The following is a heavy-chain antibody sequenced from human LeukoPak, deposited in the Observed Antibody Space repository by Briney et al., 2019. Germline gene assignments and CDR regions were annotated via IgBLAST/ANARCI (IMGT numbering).Heavy chain of an antibody. Sequence: PGGSLRLSWSAWGLTVSIHYMSWVGQALGLGLDWISVIYTGGSTYYADSVKGRFTISRDNSKNTLYLQMNSLRAEDTAVYYCARVGSGYYYSSPDGMDVWGQGTTVTVSS. CDR1: GLTVSIHY. CDR2: IYTGGST. J-gene: IGHJ6*02. V-gene: IGHV3-53*01. CDR3: ARVGSGYYYSSPDGMDV. D-gene: IGHD3-22*01.